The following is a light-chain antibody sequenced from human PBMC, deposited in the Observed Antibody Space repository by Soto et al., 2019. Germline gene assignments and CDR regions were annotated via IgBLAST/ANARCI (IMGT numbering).Light chain of an antibody. CDR3: QQYHTSVYT. Sequence: DIQLTQSPSTVSASAGDRVTITCRASQTIRGWLAWYQQKPGQPPKLLIYDASGLETAVPSRFTARGSGTEFTLSINGLQPDDFATYYCQQYHTSVYTFGQGTKLEIK. CDR1: QTIRGW. V-gene: IGKV1-5*01. J-gene: IGKJ2*01. CDR2: DAS.